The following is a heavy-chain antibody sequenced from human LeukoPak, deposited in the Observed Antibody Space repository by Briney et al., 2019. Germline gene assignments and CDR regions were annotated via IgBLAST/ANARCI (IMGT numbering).Heavy chain of an antibody. CDR1: S. CDR3: LRGDRRDY. J-gene: IGHJ4*02. V-gene: IGHV3-21*06. Sequence: SMNWGGQAPGKGLEGVSAIYSSGGYMFYADSVKGRFIISRDNAKASLYLQMNSLRVEDTAVYYCLRGDRRDYWGQGTLVTVSS. CDR2: IYSSGGYM.